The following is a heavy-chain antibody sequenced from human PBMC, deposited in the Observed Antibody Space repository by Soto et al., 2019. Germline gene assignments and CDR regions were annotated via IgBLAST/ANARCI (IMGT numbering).Heavy chain of an antibody. CDR3: AREGSSITMIVVAKPVNWFDP. V-gene: IGHV3-30*04. D-gene: IGHD3-22*01. CDR1: GFTFSSYA. J-gene: IGHJ5*02. CDR2: ISYDGRNK. Sequence: GGSLRLSCAASGFTFSSYAMHWVRQAPGKGLEWVAVISYDGRNKYYADSVKGRFTISRDNSKNTLYLQMNSLRAKDTAVYYCAREGSSITMIVVAKPVNWFDPWGQGTLVTVSS.